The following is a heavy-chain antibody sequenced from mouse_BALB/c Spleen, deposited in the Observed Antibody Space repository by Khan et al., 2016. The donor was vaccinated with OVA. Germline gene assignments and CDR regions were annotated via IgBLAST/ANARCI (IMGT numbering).Heavy chain of an antibody. CDR2: ISYSGRN. CDR3: ARSVTSTTVVATDFDY. D-gene: IGHD1-1*01. V-gene: IGHV3-2*02. CDR1: GYSITSDYA. Sequence: EVQLQESGPGLVNPSQSLSLTCTVTGYSITSDYAWNWIRQFPGNKLEWMGYISYSGRNSYNPSLTSRISITRDTSKNQVFLQLNSVTTEDTASYFCARSVTSTTVVATDFDYWGQGTTLTVSS. J-gene: IGHJ2*01.